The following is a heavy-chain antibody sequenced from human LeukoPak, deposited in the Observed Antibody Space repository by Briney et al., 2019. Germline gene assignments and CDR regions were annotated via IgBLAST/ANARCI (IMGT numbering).Heavy chain of an antibody. CDR3: ARDRGPYSGYDSYYFDY. V-gene: IGHV4-31*03. D-gene: IGHD5-12*01. CDR2: IYYSGST. J-gene: IGHJ4*02. CDR1: GGSISSGGYY. Sequence: PSETLSLTCTVSGGSISSGGYYWSWIRQHPGKGLEWIGYIYYSGSTYYNPSLKGRVTISVDTSKNQFSLKLSSVTAADTAVYYCARDRGPYSGYDSYYFDYWGQGTLVTVSS.